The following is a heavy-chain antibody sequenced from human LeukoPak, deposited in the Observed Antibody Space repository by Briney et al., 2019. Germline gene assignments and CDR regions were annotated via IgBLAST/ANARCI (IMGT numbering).Heavy chain of an antibody. V-gene: IGHV3-23*01. J-gene: IGHJ4*02. CDR3: AKEGATEGPSSFDY. CDR1: GFTFSNYW. Sequence: GGSLRLSCAASGFTFSNYWMTWVRQAPGKGLEWVSAISGSGARTFYADSVKGRFTISRDNSKGTMDLQMNSLRVEDTAVYYCAKEGATEGPSSFDYWGQGTLVTASS. D-gene: IGHD5-12*01. CDR2: ISGSGART.